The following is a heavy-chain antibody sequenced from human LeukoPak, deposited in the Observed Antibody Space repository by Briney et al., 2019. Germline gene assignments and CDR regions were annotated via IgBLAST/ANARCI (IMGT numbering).Heavy chain of an antibody. V-gene: IGHV1-69-2*01. J-gene: IGHJ6*03. CDR3: ATVWDSSSSYYYYYMDV. CDR2: VDPEDGET. Sequence: ASVKISCKASGYTFTDYYMHWVQQAPGKGLEWMGRVDPEDGETIYAEKFQGRVTITADTSTDTAYMELSSLRSEDTAVYCCATVWDSSSSYYYYYMDVWGKGTTVTVSS. CDR1: GYTFTDYY. D-gene: IGHD2-2*01.